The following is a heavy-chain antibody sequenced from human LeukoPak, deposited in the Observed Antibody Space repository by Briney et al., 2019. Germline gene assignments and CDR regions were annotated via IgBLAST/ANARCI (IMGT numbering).Heavy chain of an antibody. D-gene: IGHD3-16*01. Sequence: SETLSLTCTVSGGSISSGGYYWSWIRQHPGKGLEWIGYIYYSGSTYYNPSLKSRVTISVDTSKNQFSLKLSSVTAADTAVYYCAREYGSYEPSSTPGAFDIWGQGTMVTVSS. V-gene: IGHV4-31*03. CDR2: IYYSGST. CDR3: AREYGSYEPSSTPGAFDI. CDR1: GGSISSGGYY. J-gene: IGHJ3*02.